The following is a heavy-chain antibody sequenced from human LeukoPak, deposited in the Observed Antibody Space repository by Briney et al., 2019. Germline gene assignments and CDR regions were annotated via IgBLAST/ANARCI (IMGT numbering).Heavy chain of an antibody. J-gene: IGHJ6*02. CDR3: ARVPANGYGDYYYGTDV. V-gene: IGHV3-66*01. CDR2: IYSGGST. D-gene: IGHD4-17*01. CDR1: GFTVSSNY. Sequence: GGSLRLSCAASGFTVSSNYMSWVRQAPGKGLEWVSVIYSGGSTYYADSVKGRFTISRDNSKNTLYPQMNSLRAEDTAVYYCARVPANGYGDYYYGTDVWGQGTTVTVSS.